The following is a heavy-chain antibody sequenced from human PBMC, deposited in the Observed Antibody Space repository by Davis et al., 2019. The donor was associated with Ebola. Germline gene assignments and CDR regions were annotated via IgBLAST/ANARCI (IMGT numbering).Heavy chain of an antibody. CDR2: SGTGGNT. CDR1: GFTFNSHA. J-gene: IGHJ4*02. V-gene: IGHV3-23*01. CDR3: AKSADLES. Sequence: GGPLRLSCAGSGFTFNSHAMTWVRQAPGKGLEWVSSSGTGGNTYYADSVKGRFTISRDNSKSTLYLQMNSLRAEDTATYFCAKSADLESWGQGTLVTVSS.